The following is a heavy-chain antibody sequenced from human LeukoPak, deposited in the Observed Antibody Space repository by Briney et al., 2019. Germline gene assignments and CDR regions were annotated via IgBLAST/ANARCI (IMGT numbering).Heavy chain of an antibody. CDR2: IYHSGST. D-gene: IGHD5-12*01. CDR1: GGSFSGYY. CDR3: AREIGPWMPFDY. Sequence: SETLSLTCAVYGGSFSGYYWSWIRQPPGKGLEWIGEIYHSGSTNYNPSLKSRVTISVDKSKNQFSLKLSSVTAADTAVYYCAREIGPWMPFDYWGQGTLVTVSS. J-gene: IGHJ4*02. V-gene: IGHV4-34*01.